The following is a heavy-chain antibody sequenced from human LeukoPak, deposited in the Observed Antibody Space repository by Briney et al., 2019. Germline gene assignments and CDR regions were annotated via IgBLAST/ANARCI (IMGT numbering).Heavy chain of an antibody. Sequence: PGGSLRLSCAASGFTFSSYSMNWVRQAPGKGLEWVSYISSSSSTIYYADSVKGRFTISRDNAKNSLYLQMNSLRAEDTAVYYCARAGVTYYYDSNLGAFDIWGQGTMVTVSS. CDR2: ISSSSSTI. V-gene: IGHV3-48*01. CDR3: ARAGVTYYYDSNLGAFDI. CDR1: GFTFSSYS. D-gene: IGHD3-22*01. J-gene: IGHJ3*02.